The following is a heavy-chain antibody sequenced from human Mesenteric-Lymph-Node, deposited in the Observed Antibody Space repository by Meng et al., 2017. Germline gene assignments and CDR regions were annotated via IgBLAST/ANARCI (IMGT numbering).Heavy chain of an antibody. J-gene: IGHJ4*02. V-gene: IGHV4-30-4*01. CDR2: INHSGST. CDR3: ASFPPPGKQWLVTDY. Sequence: VQLQESGPGLVKPSQTLSLTCTVSGGSISSGDYYWSWIRQPPGKGLEWIGEINHSGSTNYNPSLKSRVTISVDKSKNQFSLKLSSVTAADTAVYYCASFPPPGKQWLVTDYWGQGTLVTVSS. CDR1: GGSISSGDYY. D-gene: IGHD6-19*01.